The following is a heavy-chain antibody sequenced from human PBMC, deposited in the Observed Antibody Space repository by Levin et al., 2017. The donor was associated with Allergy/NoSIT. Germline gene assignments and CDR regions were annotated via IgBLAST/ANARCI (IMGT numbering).Heavy chain of an antibody. D-gene: IGHD2-2*01. CDR2: MNPNSGNT. CDR3: ASHPRGPAAMPKDDY. V-gene: IGHV1-8*01. CDR1: GYTFTSYD. J-gene: IGHJ4*02. Sequence: ASVKVSCKASGYTFTSYDINWVRQATGQGLEWMGWMNPNSGNTGYAQKFQGRVTMTRNTSISTAYMELSSLRSEDTAVYYCASHPRGPAAMPKDDYWGQGTLVTVSS.